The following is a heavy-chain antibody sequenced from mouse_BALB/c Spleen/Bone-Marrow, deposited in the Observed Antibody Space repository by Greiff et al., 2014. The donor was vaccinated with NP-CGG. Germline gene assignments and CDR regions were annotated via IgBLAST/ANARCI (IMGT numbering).Heavy chain of an antibody. J-gene: IGHJ3*01. CDR1: GYTFTDYY. CDR2: INPNNGDT. V-gene: IGHV1-26*01. Sequence: VQLQQSGPELVKPGASVKMSCKASGYTFTDYYMKLVKQSHGKSLEWIGDINPNNGDTFYNQKFKDKATLTVDKSSSTAYMQLNSLTSEDSAVYYCARRYMITFAYWGQGTLVAVSA. CDR3: ARRYMITFAY. D-gene: IGHD2-4*01.